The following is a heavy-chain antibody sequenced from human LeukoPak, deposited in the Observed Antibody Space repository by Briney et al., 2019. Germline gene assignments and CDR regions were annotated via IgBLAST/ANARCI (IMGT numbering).Heavy chain of an antibody. CDR3: ARDRTLSPYYYYYYMDV. V-gene: IGHV1-18*01. J-gene: IGHJ6*03. CDR2: ISAYNGNT. Sequence: GASVKVSCKASGYTFTSYGISWVRQAPGQGLEWMGWISAYNGNTNYAQKLQGRVTMTTDTSTSTAYMELRSLGSDDTAVYYCARDRTLSPYYYYYYMDVWGKGTTVTVSS. CDR1: GYTFTSYG. D-gene: IGHD3-16*01.